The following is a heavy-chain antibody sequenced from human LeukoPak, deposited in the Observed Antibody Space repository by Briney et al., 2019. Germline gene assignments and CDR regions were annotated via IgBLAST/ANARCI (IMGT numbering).Heavy chain of an antibody. J-gene: IGHJ3*02. CDR3: AREYGYVWGSYRTDAFDI. CDR2: IIPIFGTA. Sequence: SVKVSCKASGGTFSSYAISWVRQAPGQGLEWMGGIIPIFGTANYAQKFQGRVTITADESTSTAYMELSSLRSEDTAVYYCAREYGYVWGSYRTDAFDIWGQGTMVTVSS. D-gene: IGHD3-16*02. V-gene: IGHV1-69*01. CDR1: GGTFSSYA.